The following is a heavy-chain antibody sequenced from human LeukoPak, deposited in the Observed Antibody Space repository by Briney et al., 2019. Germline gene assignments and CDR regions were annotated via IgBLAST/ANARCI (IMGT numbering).Heavy chain of an antibody. CDR1: GGSISSSSYY. V-gene: IGHV4-39*07. CDR3: ARCDSVTALDY. D-gene: IGHD5-18*01. Sequence: SETLSLTCTVSGGSISSSSYYWGWIRQPPGKGLEWIGSIYYSGSTYYNPSLKSRVTLSVDTSENQFSLKLSSVTAADTAVYYCARCDSVTALDYWGQGTLVTVSS. CDR2: IYYSGST. J-gene: IGHJ4*02.